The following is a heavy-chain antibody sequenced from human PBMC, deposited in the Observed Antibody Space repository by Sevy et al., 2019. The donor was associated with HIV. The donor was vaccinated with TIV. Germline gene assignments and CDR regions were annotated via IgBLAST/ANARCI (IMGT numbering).Heavy chain of an antibody. J-gene: IGHJ4*02. CDR1: GYTLTKLS. Sequence: ATVKVSCKVSGYTLTKLSMHWVRQAPRKGLEGMGSFDPEDGETIHAQRFQGRLSMTEDTSTETAYMEMSRLNSEDTAVYYCATTKDYYDNSGDPFDYWGQGSLVTVSS. CDR2: FDPEDGET. V-gene: IGHV1-24*01. D-gene: IGHD3-22*01. CDR3: ATTKDYYDNSGDPFDY.